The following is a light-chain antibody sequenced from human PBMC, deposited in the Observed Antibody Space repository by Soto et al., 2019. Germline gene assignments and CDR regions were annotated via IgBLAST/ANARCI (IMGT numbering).Light chain of an antibody. CDR3: VLYMGSGIWV. J-gene: IGLJ3*02. CDR1: SGPVSTTSY. CDR2: STN. V-gene: IGLV8-61*01. Sequence: QTVVTQEPSFSVSPGRTVTLTCGLSSGPVSTTSYPSWYQQTPGQAPRTLIDSTNTRSSGVPDRFSGSILGDKAALTITGAQADDESDYYWVLYMGSGIWVFGGGTKLTVL.